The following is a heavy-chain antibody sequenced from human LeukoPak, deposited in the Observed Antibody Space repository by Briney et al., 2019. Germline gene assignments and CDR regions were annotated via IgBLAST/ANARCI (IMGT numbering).Heavy chain of an antibody. J-gene: IGHJ4*02. CDR2: FYYSGST. CDR3: ARQDGYNSGFDY. CDR1: GGSISSYY. D-gene: IGHD5-24*01. V-gene: IGHV4-59*08. Sequence: SETLSLTCTVSGGSISSYYWSWIRQPPGKGLEWIGYFYYSGSTNYNPSLKSRVTISVDTSKNQFSLKLSSVTAADTAVYYCARQDGYNSGFDYWGQGTLVTVSS.